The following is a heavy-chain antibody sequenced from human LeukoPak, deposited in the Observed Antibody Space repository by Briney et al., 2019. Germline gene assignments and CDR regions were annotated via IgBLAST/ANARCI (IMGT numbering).Heavy chain of an antibody. CDR1: GGSFSGYY. Sequence: SETLSLTCAVYGGSFSGYYWSWIRQPPGKGLEWIGEINHSGSTNYNPSLKSRVTTSVDTSKNRFSLKLSSVTAADTAVYYCARGRRKITIFGVVIARPTYYFDYWGQGTLVTVSS. D-gene: IGHD3-3*01. CDR3: ARGRRKITIFGVVIARPTYYFDY. CDR2: INHSGST. V-gene: IGHV4-34*01. J-gene: IGHJ4*02.